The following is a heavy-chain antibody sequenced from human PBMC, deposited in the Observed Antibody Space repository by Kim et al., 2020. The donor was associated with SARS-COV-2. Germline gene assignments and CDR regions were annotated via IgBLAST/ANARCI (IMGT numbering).Heavy chain of an antibody. CDR1: GGSFSGYY. V-gene: IGHV4-34*01. CDR3: ARGETGYCDSTNCYGWRWFDP. J-gene: IGHJ5*02. D-gene: IGHD2-2*01. Sequence: SETLSLTCAVFGGSFSGYYWSWIRQPPGKGLEWIGEINHSGSTNYNPSLKSRVTISVDTSKNQFSLKVRSVTAADTALYYCARGETGYCDSTNCYGWRWFDPWAQGTLVTVSS. CDR2: INHSGST.